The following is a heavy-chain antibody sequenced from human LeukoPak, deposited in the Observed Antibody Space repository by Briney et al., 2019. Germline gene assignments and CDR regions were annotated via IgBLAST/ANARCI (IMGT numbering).Heavy chain of an antibody. J-gene: IGHJ4*02. D-gene: IGHD2-21*01. Sequence: SETLSLTCTVSGGSISSSSYSWGCIPQPPGKGLEWIGIVSYRGNTHYNPSLKSPLYISVDTSKNQFYLRLSTVTAADTAAYYCARDIGLGVVSPYSDYWGQGTLVTVSS. CDR2: VSYRGNT. V-gene: IGHV4-39*02. CDR3: ARDIGLGVVSPYSDY. CDR1: GGSISSSSYS.